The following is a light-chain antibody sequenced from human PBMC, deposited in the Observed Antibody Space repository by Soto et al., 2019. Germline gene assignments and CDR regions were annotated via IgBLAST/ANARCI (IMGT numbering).Light chain of an antibody. CDR2: GAS. CDR3: LQDHDYQWT. Sequence: EILMTQSPATLSVSPGERATLSCRASQNVGSHVAWYQQKPGQAPRLFIYGASTRATGIPARFSGSGSGTEFTLTISSLQAEDFATYYCLQDHDYQWTFGQGTKLEIK. CDR1: QNVGSH. V-gene: IGKV3-15*01. J-gene: IGKJ2*02.